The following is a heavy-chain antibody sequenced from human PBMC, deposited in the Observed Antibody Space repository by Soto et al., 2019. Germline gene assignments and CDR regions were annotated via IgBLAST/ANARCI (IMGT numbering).Heavy chain of an antibody. CDR1: GFTFSSYA. J-gene: IGHJ4*02. CDR2: IGGSGGST. V-gene: IGHV3-23*01. Sequence: GGSLRLSCAASGFTFSSYAMSWVRQAPGKGLEWVSAIGGSGGSTYYADSVKGRFTISRDNSKNTLYLQMNSLRAEDTAVYYCAKNKSPYFCDSSGFDYWGQGTLVTVSS. D-gene: IGHD3-22*01. CDR3: AKNKSPYFCDSSGFDY.